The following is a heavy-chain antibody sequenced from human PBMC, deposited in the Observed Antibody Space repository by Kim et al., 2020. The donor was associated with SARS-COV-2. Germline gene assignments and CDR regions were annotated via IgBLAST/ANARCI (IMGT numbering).Heavy chain of an antibody. CDR2: IYYSGST. J-gene: IGHJ4*02. CDR3: ARQTYYYDSSGYYSDY. D-gene: IGHD3-22*01. Sequence: SETLSLTCTVSGGSISSSSYYRGWIRQPPGKGLEWIGSIYYSGSTYYNPSLKSRVTISVDTSKNQFSLKLSSVTAADTAVYYCARQTYYYDSSGYYSDYWGQGTLVTVSS. V-gene: IGHV4-39*01. CDR1: GGSISSSSYY.